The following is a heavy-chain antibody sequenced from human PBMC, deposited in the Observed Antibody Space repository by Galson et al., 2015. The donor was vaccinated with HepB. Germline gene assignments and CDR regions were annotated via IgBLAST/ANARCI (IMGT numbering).Heavy chain of an antibody. V-gene: IGHV3-30*18. D-gene: IGHD3-16*01. J-gene: IGHJ6*03. CDR2: ISYDGSNK. CDR1: GFTFSSYG. Sequence: SLRLSCAASGFTFSSYGMHWVRQAPGKGLEWVAVISYDGSNKFYADSVKGRFTTSRDNSKNTLYLQMNSLRPEDTAVYYCAKREDYKGVAYMDVWGKGTTVTVSS. CDR3: AKREDYKGVAYMDV.